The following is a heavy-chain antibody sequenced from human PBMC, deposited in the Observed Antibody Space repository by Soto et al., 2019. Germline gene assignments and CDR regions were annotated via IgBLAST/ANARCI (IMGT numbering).Heavy chain of an antibody. D-gene: IGHD6-6*01. J-gene: IGHJ6*03. V-gene: IGHV3-66*01. CDR3: AREIGRGAAQTNYMDV. CDR2: IYSGGST. Sequence: VQLVASGGGLVQPGGSLRLSCAASGFTVSSNYMSWVRQAPGKGLEWVSVIYSGGSTFYADSVKDRFTISRDNSKNTVYLQMNSLRAEDAGVYYCAREIGRGAAQTNYMDVWGKGTTVTVS. CDR1: GFTVSSNY.